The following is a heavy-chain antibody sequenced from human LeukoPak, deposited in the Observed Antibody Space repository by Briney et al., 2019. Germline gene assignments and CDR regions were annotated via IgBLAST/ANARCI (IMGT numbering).Heavy chain of an antibody. CDR1: GGSFNDYF. D-gene: IGHD3-22*01. CDR2: VYNGGST. V-gene: IGHV4-34*01. CDR3: ARGRLGSVVFEGYYYFMDV. J-gene: IGHJ6*03. Sequence: SETLSLTCAVYGGSFNDYFWTWVRQPPGKELEWIGEVYNGGSTNYNPSLKSRVIISVDTSENQFSLRLSSVTAADTAVYYCARGRLGSVVFEGYYYFMDVWGKGTTVTVSS.